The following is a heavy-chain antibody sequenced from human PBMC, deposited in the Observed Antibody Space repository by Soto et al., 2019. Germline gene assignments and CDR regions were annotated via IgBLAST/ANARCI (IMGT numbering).Heavy chain of an antibody. CDR2: IDPSDNAT. D-gene: IGHD3-22*01. J-gene: IGHJ4*02. CDR1: GVTFSRQD. CDR3: ATNYYDSSGYLY. Sequence: AAVKVSFKASGVTFSRQDMRWVRQAPGQGLEWLGKIDPSDNATSYAQKFQGRVTLTRDPSANTVYVELSSLRSEDTAIYYCATNYYDSSGYLYWGQGTLVTVSS. V-gene: IGHV1-46*01.